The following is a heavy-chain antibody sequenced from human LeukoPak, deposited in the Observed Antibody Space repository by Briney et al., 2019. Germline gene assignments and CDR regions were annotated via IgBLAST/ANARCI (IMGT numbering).Heavy chain of an antibody. V-gene: IGHV3-48*03. D-gene: IGHD6-13*01. CDR3: ARERSSSTWGSFDY. CDR1: GFTFSSYE. J-gene: IGHJ4*02. CDR2: ISSSGGTI. Sequence: GGSLRLSCAASGFTFSSYETNWVRQSPGKGLEWVSYISSSGGTIYYADSVKGRFTISRDNAKNSVYLQMNSLRAEDTAVYYCARERSSSTWGSFDYWGQGTLVTVSS.